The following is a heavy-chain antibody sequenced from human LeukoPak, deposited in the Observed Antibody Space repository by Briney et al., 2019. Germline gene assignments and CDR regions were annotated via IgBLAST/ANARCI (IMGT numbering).Heavy chain of an antibody. D-gene: IGHD3-10*01. J-gene: IGHJ4*02. V-gene: IGHV3-9*01. CDR1: GFTFDDYA. Sequence: PGRSLRLSCAASGFTFDDYAMHWVRQAPGKGLEWVSGISWNSGSMGYADSVKGRFTISRDNAKNSLYLQMNSLRAEDTALYYCAKDLGRFGELSYYFDYWGQGTLVTVSS. CDR3: AKDLGRFGELSYYFDY. CDR2: ISWNSGSM.